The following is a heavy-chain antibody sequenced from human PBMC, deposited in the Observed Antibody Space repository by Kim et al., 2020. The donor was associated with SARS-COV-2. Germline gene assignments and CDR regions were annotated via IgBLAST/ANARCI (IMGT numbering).Heavy chain of an antibody. Sequence: GGSLRLSCAASGFTFSSYSMSWVRQAPGKGLEWVSSINSSSSYIYYADSVKGRFTISRDNAKNSLYLQMNSLRAEDTAVYYCATQTKRYASSTHCRGDDWGQGAPVSVSS. D-gene: IGHD2-2*01. CDR1: GFTFSSYS. J-gene: IGHJ6*01. CDR3: ATQTKRYASSTHCRGDD. V-gene: IGHV3-21*01. CDR2: INSSSSYI.